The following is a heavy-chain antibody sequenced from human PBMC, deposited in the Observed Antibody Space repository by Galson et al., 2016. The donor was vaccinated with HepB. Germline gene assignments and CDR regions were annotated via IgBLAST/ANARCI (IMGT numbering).Heavy chain of an antibody. V-gene: IGHV1-46*01. D-gene: IGHD1-1*01. J-gene: IGHJ6*02. CDR3: ARGTVKSDYYFSLRDV. CDR2: INPSGGVT. Sequence: YTFTSYFMPWVRRAPGQGLEWMGIINPSGGVTTHAQIFQGRITMTRDTSTSTVYMDFSSLRSEDTAVYYCARGTVKSDYYFSLRDVWGQGTTVTVSS. CDR1: YTFTSYF.